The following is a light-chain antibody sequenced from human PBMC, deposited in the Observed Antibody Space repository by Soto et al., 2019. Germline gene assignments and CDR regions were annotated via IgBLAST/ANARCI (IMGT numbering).Light chain of an antibody. CDR1: GSDIGVYNY. CDR3: SSFTTSYFYV. Sequence: QSALTQPASVSGSPGQSITISCTGSGSDIGVYNYVSWYQQHPGKAPKLLIHGVTRRPSGVSSRFSASKSAYTASLTISGLQAEDEANYYCSSFTTSYFYVFGPGTKLTVL. J-gene: IGLJ1*01. V-gene: IGLV2-14*01. CDR2: GVT.